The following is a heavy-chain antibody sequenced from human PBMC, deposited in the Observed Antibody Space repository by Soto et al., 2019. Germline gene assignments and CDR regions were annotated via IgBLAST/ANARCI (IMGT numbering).Heavy chain of an antibody. Sequence: EASVKVSCKASGYTFTSYYMHWVRQAPGQGLEWMGIINPSGGSTSYAQKFQGRVTMTRDTSTSTVYMELSSLRSEDTAVYYCAREVSVVVVVAATRQDWFDPWGQGTLVTVSS. CDR3: AREVSVVVVVAATRQDWFDP. V-gene: IGHV1-46*03. CDR1: GYTFTSYY. CDR2: INPSGGST. D-gene: IGHD2-15*01. J-gene: IGHJ5*02.